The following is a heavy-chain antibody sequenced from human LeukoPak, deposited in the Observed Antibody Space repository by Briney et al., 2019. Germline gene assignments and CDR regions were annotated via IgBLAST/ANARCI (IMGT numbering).Heavy chain of an antibody. CDR2: ISGSGGST. Sequence: GSLRLSCAVSGITLSNYGMSGVRQAPGKGLEWVAGISGSGGSTNYADSVKGRFTISRDNSKNTLYLKMHSLSDEDTAVSYCAKVYSSSWSQGDYWGQGTLVTVSS. CDR3: AKVYSSSWSQGDY. J-gene: IGHJ4*02. D-gene: IGHD6-13*01. CDR1: GITLSNYG. V-gene: IGHV3-23*01.